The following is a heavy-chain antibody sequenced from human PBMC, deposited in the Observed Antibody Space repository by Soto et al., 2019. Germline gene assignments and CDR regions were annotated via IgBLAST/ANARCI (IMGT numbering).Heavy chain of an antibody. J-gene: IGHJ6*02. CDR2: KWYDGSNE. V-gene: IGHV3-33*01. Sequence: GRCRRLSXGAAALTLSSIGIHCVRQAQSKVLDLVAPKWYDGSNEYYADSEKGRFIITRDNTKNTMFLQMNTLRAEDTAVDYCATHRNPYCGADCSSKPMDVWGQGTTVTVSS. CDR3: ATHRNPYCGADCSSKPMDV. CDR1: ALTLSSIG. D-gene: IGHD2-21*02.